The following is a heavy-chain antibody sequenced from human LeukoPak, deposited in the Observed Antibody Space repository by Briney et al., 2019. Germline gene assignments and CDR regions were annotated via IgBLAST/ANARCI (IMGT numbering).Heavy chain of an antibody. CDR3: GRHQGSSTYLPFDY. J-gene: IGHJ4*02. V-gene: IGHV4-39*01. CDR2: IHDTANT. D-gene: IGHD2/OR15-2a*01. CDR1: GDSISSSGFY. Sequence: LSETLSLTCTVSGDSISSSGFYWGSIRQPPGKGPEWIGTIHDTANTYHNPSLKSRVSISVDTSKSEFSLRLRTVTAADAAVYYCGRHQGSSTYLPFDYWGQGTLVTVSS.